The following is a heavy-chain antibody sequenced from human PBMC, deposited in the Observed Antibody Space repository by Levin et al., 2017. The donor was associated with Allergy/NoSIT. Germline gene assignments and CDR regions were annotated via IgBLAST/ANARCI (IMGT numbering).Heavy chain of an antibody. CDR1: GFTFSSYA. Sequence: GGSLRLSCAASGFTFSSYAMHWVRQAPGKGLEWVAVISYDGSNKYYADSVKGRFTISRDNSKNTLYLQMNSLRAEDTAVYYCARLPYPYYDFWSGYWGDGMDVWGQGTTVTVSS. D-gene: IGHD3-3*01. CDR2: ISYDGSNK. CDR3: ARLPYPYYDFWSGYWGDGMDV. V-gene: IGHV3-30*04. J-gene: IGHJ6*02.